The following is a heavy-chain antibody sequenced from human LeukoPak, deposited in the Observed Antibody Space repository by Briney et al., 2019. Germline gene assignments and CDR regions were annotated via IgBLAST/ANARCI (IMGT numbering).Heavy chain of an antibody. CDR2: ISSSGSTI. V-gene: IGHV3-11*04. CDR3: ARESAAGIDY. Sequence: KSSETLSLTCTVSGGSISSYYWSWIRQAPGKGLEWVSYISSSGSTIYYADSVKGRFTISRDNAKNSLYLQMNSLRAEDTAVYYCARESAAGIDYWGQGTLVTVSS. D-gene: IGHD6-13*01. CDR1: GGSISSYY. J-gene: IGHJ4*02.